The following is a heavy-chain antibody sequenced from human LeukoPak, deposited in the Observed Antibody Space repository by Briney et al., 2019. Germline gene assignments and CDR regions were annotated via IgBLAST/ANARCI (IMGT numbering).Heavy chain of an antibody. Sequence: GGSLRLSCAASGFTFSSYGMHWVRQAPGKGLEWVAFIRYDGSNKYYADSVKGRFTISRDNSKNTLYLQMNSLRAEDTAVYYCTRFRGSGSSTLYSFDYWGQGSLVTVAP. CDR1: GFTFSSYG. J-gene: IGHJ4*02. V-gene: IGHV3-30*02. CDR2: IRYDGSNK. CDR3: TRFRGSGSSTLYSFDY. D-gene: IGHD3-10*01.